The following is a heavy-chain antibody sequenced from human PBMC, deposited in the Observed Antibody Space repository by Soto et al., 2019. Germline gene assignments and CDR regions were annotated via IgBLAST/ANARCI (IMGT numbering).Heavy chain of an antibody. CDR2: VYYTGGT. Sequence: QVQLQQSGPGLVKPSETLSLTCTVSSGPSSSHNWGWIRQPPGRGLEWIGYVYYTGGTSYNPSLKSRVTISADSSTNQISLTLSSVTAADTAVYYCVRQGIGNLHGLVDVWGQGTTVSVSS. CDR1: SGPSSSHN. V-gene: IGHV4-59*08. CDR3: VRQGIGNLHGLVDV. D-gene: IGHD1-1*01. J-gene: IGHJ6*02.